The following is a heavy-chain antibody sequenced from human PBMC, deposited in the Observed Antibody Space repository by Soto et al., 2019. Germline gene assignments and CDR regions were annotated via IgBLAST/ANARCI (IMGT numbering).Heavy chain of an antibody. J-gene: IGHJ6*02. CDR1: GGTFSSYA. V-gene: IGHV1-69*01. D-gene: IGHD3-3*01. CDR3: ARGYVLRFLEWFYGMDV. Sequence: QVQLVQSGAEVKKPGSSVKVSCKASGGTFSSYAISWVRQAPGQGLEWMGGIIPIFGTANYAQKFQGRVTITADESKSTAYMELSSLRSEDTAVYYCARGYVLRFLEWFYGMDVWGQGTTVTVSS. CDR2: IIPIFGTA.